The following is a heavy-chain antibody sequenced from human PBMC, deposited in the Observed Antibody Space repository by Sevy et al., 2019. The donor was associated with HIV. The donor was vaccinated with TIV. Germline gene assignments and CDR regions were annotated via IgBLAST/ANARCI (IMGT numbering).Heavy chain of an antibody. CDR1: GFTFSSYD. Sequence: WGSLRLSCAASGFTFSSYDMHWVRQATGKGLEWVSAIGTAGDTYYPGSVKGRFTISRENAKNSLYLQMNSLRAGDTAVYYCARVSPNGSFIDYWGQGTLVTVSS. V-gene: IGHV3-13*01. J-gene: IGHJ4*02. CDR3: ARVSPNGSFIDY. D-gene: IGHD1-26*01. CDR2: IGTAGDT.